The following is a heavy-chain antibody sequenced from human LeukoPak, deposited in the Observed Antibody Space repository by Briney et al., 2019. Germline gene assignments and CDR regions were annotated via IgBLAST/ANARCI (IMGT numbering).Heavy chain of an antibody. V-gene: IGHV4-30-2*01. Sequence: PSETLSLTCAVSGGSISSGGYSWSWIRQPPGKSLEWIGYIYHSGSTYYNPSLKSRVTISVDRSKNQFSLKLSSVTAADTAVYYCARDVTRYCSGGSCYSGAFDIWGQGTMVTVSS. J-gene: IGHJ3*02. D-gene: IGHD2-15*01. CDR2: IYHSGST. CDR1: GGSISSGGYS. CDR3: ARDVTRYCSGGSCYSGAFDI.